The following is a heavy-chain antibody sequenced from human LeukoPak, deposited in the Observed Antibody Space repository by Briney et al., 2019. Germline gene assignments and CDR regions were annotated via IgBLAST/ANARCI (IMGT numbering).Heavy chain of an antibody. CDR3: ARPVGPLSSGEEYFDY. Sequence: ASVKVSCKASGGTFSSCAISWVRQAPGHGLEWMGRIIPILGIANYAQKFQGRVTITADKSTSTAYMELSSLRSEDTAVYYGARPVGPLSSGEEYFDYWGQGTLVTVSS. CDR2: IIPILGIA. V-gene: IGHV1-69*04. J-gene: IGHJ4*02. D-gene: IGHD6-19*01. CDR1: GGTFSSCA.